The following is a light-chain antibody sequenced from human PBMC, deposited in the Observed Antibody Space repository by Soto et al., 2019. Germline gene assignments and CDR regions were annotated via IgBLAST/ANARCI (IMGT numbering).Light chain of an antibody. CDR1: QSVSSSY. CDR2: GAS. Sequence: EIVLTQSPGTLSLSPGERATLSCRASQSVSSSYLAWYQQKPGQAPRPLIYGASSRAIGIPDRFSGSGSGTDVNLTISRREPEDFAVYYCQQYGSSPWTFGQGTKVEIK. CDR3: QQYGSSPWT. V-gene: IGKV3-20*01. J-gene: IGKJ1*01.